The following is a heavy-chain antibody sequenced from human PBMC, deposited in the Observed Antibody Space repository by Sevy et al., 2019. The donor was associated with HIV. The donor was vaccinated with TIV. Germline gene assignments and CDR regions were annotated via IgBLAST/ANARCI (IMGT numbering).Heavy chain of an antibody. CDR1: GFTFGDYC. D-gene: IGHD6-13*01. CDR3: TRWKAAQSIFDY. J-gene: IGHJ4*02. CDR2: LKSDVDGGTV. V-gene: IGHV3-49*04. Sequence: GGSLRLSCTASGFTFGDYCMSCVRQAPGKGLEWVAFLKSDVDGGTVDHAASVRGRFVISRDDSKTIAYLQMNDLKTEDTGVYYCTRWKAAQSIFDYWGQGALVTVSS.